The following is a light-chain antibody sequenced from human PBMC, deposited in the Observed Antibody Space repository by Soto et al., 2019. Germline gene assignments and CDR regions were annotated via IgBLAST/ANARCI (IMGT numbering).Light chain of an antibody. CDR3: LYDFKFPRT. V-gene: IGKV1-6*01. Sequence: AIQLTQSPSSLSASVGDRVNISCRASQDIRNDVGWYQQRVGRAPRLLIYAASSLDDGVPSRFSGRGSGTDFTLTISSLQPEDSATYYCLYDFKFPRTFAQGTKVDIK. J-gene: IGKJ1*01. CDR1: QDIRND. CDR2: AAS.